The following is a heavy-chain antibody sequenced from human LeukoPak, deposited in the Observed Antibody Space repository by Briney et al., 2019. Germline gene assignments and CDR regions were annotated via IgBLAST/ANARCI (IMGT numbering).Heavy chain of an antibody. CDR1: GGSISSGNYN. J-gene: IGHJ4*02. D-gene: IGHD3-10*01. CDR2: IYYSGST. Sequence: SETLSLTCTVSGGSISSGNYNWGWIRQPPGKGLEWIGSIYYSGSTYYNPSLKSRVTISVDTSKNQFSLKLSSVTAADTAVHYCARQSGSGIDYWGQGTLVTVPS. V-gene: IGHV4-39*01. CDR3: ARQSGSGIDY.